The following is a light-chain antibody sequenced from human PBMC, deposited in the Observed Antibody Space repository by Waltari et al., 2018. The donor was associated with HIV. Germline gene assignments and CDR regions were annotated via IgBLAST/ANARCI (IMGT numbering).Light chain of an antibody. V-gene: IGLV3-19*01. CDR3: NSRDSSGNHLGV. CDR1: ILRSYY. CDR2: GKN. Sequence: SSELTQDPAVSVALGQTVRITCQGDILRSYYASWYQQKPGQAPVLVIYGKNNRPSGIPDRFSGSSSGNTASLTITGAQAEDEADYYCNSRDSSGNHLGVFGGGTKLTVL. J-gene: IGLJ2*01.